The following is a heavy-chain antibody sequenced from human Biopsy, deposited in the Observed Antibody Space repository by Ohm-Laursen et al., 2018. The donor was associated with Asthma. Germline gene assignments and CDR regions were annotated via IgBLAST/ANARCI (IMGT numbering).Heavy chain of an antibody. V-gene: IGHV4-39*01. D-gene: IGHD7-27*01. Sequence: TLSLTWTVSGGSMSSSSYYWGWIRQPPGKGLEWMGSISYTGSASHNPSLKSRVTISVDTSKNHFSLKLSSVTAADTAVYYCARHWDWGSFFDYWGQGTPVTVSS. CDR3: ARHWDWGSFFDY. CDR2: ISYTGSA. J-gene: IGHJ4*02. CDR1: GGSMSSSSYY.